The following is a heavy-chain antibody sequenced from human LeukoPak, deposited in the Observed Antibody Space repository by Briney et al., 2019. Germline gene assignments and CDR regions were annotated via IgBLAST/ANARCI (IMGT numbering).Heavy chain of an antibody. D-gene: IGHD3-22*01. CDR1: GGSISSYY. V-gene: IGHV4-59*01. CDR2: IYYSGST. J-gene: IGHJ3*02. CDR3: ARVRGYYYDSSGYNAFDI. Sequence: SETLSLTCTVSGGSISSYYWSWIRQPPGKGLELIGYIYYSGSTNYNPSLKSRVTISVDTSKNQFSLKLSSVTAADTAVYYCARVRGYYYDSSGYNAFDIWGQGTMVTVSS.